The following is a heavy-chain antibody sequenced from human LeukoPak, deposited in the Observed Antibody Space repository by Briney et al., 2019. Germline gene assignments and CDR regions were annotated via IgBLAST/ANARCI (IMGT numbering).Heavy chain of an antibody. V-gene: IGHV3-30-3*01. CDR3: ARTMITFGGVIVPTDY. D-gene: IGHD3-16*02. J-gene: IGHJ4*02. CDR1: GFTFSSYA. Sequence: GGSLRLSCAASGFTFSSYAMHWVRQAPGKGLEWVAVISYDGSNKYYADSVKGRFTISRDNSKNTLYPQMNSLRAEDTAVYYCARTMITFGGVIVPTDYWGQGTLVTVSS. CDR2: ISYDGSNK.